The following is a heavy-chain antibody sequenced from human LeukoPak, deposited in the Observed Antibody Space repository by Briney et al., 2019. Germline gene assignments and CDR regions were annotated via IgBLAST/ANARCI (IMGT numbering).Heavy chain of an antibody. J-gene: IGHJ4*02. CDR1: GYAFISYY. CDR3: ARDQSRLYCSGSTCPPGY. CDR2: INPYGGDT. D-gene: IGHD2-15*01. Sequence: ASVKVSCKASGYAFISYYIHWVRQAPGQWLEWMGIINPYGGDTNYAQKFQGRVTMTRDTSTNTVYMELSSLRSSDTAVYYCARDQSRLYCSGSTCPPGYWGQGTLVTVSS. V-gene: IGHV1-46*01.